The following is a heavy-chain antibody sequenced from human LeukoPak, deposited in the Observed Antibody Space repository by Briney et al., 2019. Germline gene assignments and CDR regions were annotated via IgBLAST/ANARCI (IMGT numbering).Heavy chain of an antibody. CDR3: ARDLPDCSSTSCHFYYYSMDF. Sequence: SETLSRTCTVSGGSISSGDYYWRWIRQPPGKGLEWIGYIYYSGSTSYNPSLKSRVTISVDTSKDQFSLKLSSVTAADTAVYYCARDLPDCSSTSCHFYYYSMDFWGQGTTVTVSS. CDR2: IYYSGST. J-gene: IGHJ6*02. V-gene: IGHV4-30-4*01. D-gene: IGHD2-2*01. CDR1: GGSISSGDYY.